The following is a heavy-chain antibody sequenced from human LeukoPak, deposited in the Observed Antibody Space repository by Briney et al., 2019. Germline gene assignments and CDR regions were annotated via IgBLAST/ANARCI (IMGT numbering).Heavy chain of an antibody. Sequence: PGGSLRLFCADSGFTFSRYWMHWVRQTPGKGLVWFSCISADGSVTRYADSAKGRFTISRDNTKSTLYLQMHSLRAEDTAVYYCATAGGDGSRMGFDPWGQGTLVTVSS. D-gene: IGHD2-15*01. V-gene: IGHV3-74*01. J-gene: IGHJ5*02. CDR2: ISADGSVT. CDR3: ATAGGDGSRMGFDP. CDR1: GFTFSRYW.